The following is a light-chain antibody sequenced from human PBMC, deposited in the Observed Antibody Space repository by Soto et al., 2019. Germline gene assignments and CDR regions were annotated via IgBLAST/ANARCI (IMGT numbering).Light chain of an antibody. CDR2: DAS. V-gene: IGKV1-9*01. CDR3: QQLHNYPFT. Sequence: IQLTQSPSSLSASVGDKVTITCRASQGIGSYLAWYQQKPGRAPKSLIYDASTLQSGVPSRFGGSGSGTVFTLTISSLRPEDFATYYCQQLHNYPFTFGPGTTVDIQ. CDR1: QGIGSY. J-gene: IGKJ3*01.